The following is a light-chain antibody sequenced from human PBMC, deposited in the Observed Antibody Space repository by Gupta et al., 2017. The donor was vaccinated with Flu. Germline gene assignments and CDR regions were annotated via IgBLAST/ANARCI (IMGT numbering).Light chain of an antibody. Sequence: QSALTQPPSVSGSPGQSVTISCTGPGSDVGTYNRVSWYRQTPGTAPKLIIYEVNNRPSGVPDRFSGSKSGNTASLTISGLQGEDEADYYCSSYTTSYTFVFGTGTKVAVL. CDR3: SSYTTSYTFV. CDR1: GSDVGTYNR. V-gene: IGLV2-18*02. CDR2: EVN. J-gene: IGLJ1*01.